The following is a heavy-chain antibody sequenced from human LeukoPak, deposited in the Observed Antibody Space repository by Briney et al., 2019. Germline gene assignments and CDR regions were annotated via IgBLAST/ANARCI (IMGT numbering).Heavy chain of an antibody. CDR3: ARGSRLRPIKD. CDR1: GGTFSSYA. CDR2: IIPMFGTA. V-gene: IGHV1-69*13. D-gene: IGHD4-17*01. Sequence: SMKVSCKASGGTFSSYAISWVRQAPGQGLEWMGGIIPMFGTANYAQKFQGRVTITADESTSTAYMELRSLRSDDTAVYYCARGSRLRPIKDWGQGTLVTVSS. J-gene: IGHJ4*02.